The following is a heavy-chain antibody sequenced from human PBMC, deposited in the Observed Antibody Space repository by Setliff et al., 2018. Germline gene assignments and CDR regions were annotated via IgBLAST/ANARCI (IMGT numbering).Heavy chain of an antibody. V-gene: IGHV4-61*02. J-gene: IGHJ4*02. CDR3: ARRYNFWSGYFDY. CDR1: GGSISSGSYY. CDR2: IYTSGST. D-gene: IGHD3-3*01. Sequence: SETLSLTCTVSGGSISSGSYYWSWIRQPAGKGLEWIGRIYTSGSTYYNPSLKSRVTISVDTSKNQFSLKLSSVTAADTAVYYCARRYNFWSGYFDYWGQGTLVTVSS.